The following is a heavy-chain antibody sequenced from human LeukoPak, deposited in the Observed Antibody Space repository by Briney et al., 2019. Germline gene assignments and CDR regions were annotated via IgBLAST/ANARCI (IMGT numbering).Heavy chain of an antibody. V-gene: IGHV1-69*13. D-gene: IGHD3-10*01. CDR2: IIPIFGTA. CDR3: ARDMISVRGPLKKGMDV. Sequence: SVKVSCKASGGTFSSYAISWARQAPGQGLEWMGGIIPIFGTANYAQKFQGRVTITADESTSTAYMELSSLRSEDTAVYYCARDMISVRGPLKKGMDVWGQGTTVTVSS. CDR1: GGTFSSYA. J-gene: IGHJ6*02.